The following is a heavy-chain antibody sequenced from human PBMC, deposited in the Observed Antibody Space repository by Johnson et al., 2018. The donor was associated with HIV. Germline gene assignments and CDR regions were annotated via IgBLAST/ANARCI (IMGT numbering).Heavy chain of an antibody. CDR2: IYSGGST. J-gene: IGHJ1*01. CDR3: ARHNFGGLLGLRWAM. CDR1: GFTFSSYA. Sequence: VQLVESGGGLVQPWRSLRLSCAASGFTFSSYAMHWVRQAPGKGLAWGSVIYSGGSTYYADAVKGRFTISRDNSKTTLYLQMNSLRAEDTAVYYCARHNFGGLLGLRWAMWG. V-gene: IGHV3-66*02. D-gene: IGHD3-10*01.